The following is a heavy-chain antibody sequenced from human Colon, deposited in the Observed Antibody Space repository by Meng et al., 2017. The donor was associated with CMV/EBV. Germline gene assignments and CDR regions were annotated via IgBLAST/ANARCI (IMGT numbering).Heavy chain of an antibody. D-gene: IGHD2-2*01. Sequence: SETLSLTCTVSGYSISSGYYWGWIRQPPGKGLEWIGSIYHSGSTYYNPSLKSRVTISVDTSKNQFSLKLSSVTAADTAVYYCARGGVVPAARTESYYYYYGMDVWGQGTTVTVSS. J-gene: IGHJ6*02. V-gene: IGHV4-38-2*02. CDR1: GYSISSGYY. CDR3: ARGGVVPAARTESYYYYYGMDV. CDR2: IYHSGST.